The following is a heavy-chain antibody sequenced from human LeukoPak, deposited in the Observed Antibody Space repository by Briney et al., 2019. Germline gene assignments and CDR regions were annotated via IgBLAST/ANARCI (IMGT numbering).Heavy chain of an antibody. CDR3: ARDPIPGIVVVPAAPGY. CDR2: IPYDGSNK. Sequence: GGFLRHSCAPSGFNLSSYAMHWVRQAPGKGLEWVAGIPYDGSNKYYADSVKGRFTISRDNSKNTLYLQMNSLRPEDTAVYYCARDPIPGIVVVPAAPGYWGQGTLVTVSS. D-gene: IGHD2-2*01. CDR1: GFNLSSYA. V-gene: IGHV3-30*04. J-gene: IGHJ4*02.